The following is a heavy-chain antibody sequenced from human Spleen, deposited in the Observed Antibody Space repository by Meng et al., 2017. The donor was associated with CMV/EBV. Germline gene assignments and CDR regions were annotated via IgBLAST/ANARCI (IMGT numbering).Heavy chain of an antibody. CDR1: GYNFDFYG. CDR3: ARAGAAVTTHFDF. Sequence: QIQLVQSGPDFRRPGASGKVSCKASGYNFDFYGITWVRQAPGQGLEWVGWVSAENGDTDYGQKFQGRVTVTADTFTNTAYMEMRSLRSDDSAMYYCARAGAAVTTHFDFWGQGTLVTVSS. D-gene: IGHD4-17*01. J-gene: IGHJ4*02. V-gene: IGHV1-18*01. CDR2: VSAENGDT.